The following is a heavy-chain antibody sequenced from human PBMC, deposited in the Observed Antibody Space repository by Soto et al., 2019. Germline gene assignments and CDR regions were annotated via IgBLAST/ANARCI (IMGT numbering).Heavy chain of an antibody. CDR1: GYTFSNYG. D-gene: IGHD2-2*01. V-gene: IGHV1-18*01. CDR3: ARVVPGAEAWFGP. Sequence: QVQLVQSGGEVKRPGASVKVSCKTSGYTFSNYGITWVRQAPGQPLEWLGWISLYSDGTNYAQKFQGRVSMTTDTSTTTAYMELRSLRSDDTAVYYCARVVPGAEAWFGPWGQGPLVPVSS. J-gene: IGHJ5*02. CDR2: ISLYSDGT.